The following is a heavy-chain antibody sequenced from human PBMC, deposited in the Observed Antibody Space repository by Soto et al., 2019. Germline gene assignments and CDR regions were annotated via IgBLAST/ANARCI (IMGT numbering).Heavy chain of an antibody. V-gene: IGHV3-33*01. Sequence: QVQLVESGGGVVQPGRSLRLSCAASGFAFSSHGMHWVRQAPGKGLEWVAVIVREGSEKHYADSVKGRFTISRDNSKNTLYLEMNSLRAEDTAVYYCARDDDYDDNGLDFWGQGTLVTFSS. CDR1: GFAFSSHG. D-gene: IGHD4-17*01. CDR3: ARDDDYDDNGLDF. J-gene: IGHJ4*02. CDR2: IVREGSEK.